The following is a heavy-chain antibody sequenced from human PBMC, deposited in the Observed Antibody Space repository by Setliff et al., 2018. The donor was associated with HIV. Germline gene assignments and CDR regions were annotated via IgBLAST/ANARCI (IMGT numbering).Heavy chain of an antibody. J-gene: IGHJ4*02. D-gene: IGHD6-13*01. CDR1: GFTVSDNS. Sequence: PGGSLRLSCGASGFTVSDNSMNWVRQAPGKGLEWVSCISSSSTYIYYVDSVKGRFTISRDNAKNSLSLQMNSLRVEDTAVYFCATILVNQQPYRYFDYWGQGTLVTVSS. CDR2: ISSSSTYI. V-gene: IGHV3-21*04. CDR3: ATILVNQQPYRYFDY.